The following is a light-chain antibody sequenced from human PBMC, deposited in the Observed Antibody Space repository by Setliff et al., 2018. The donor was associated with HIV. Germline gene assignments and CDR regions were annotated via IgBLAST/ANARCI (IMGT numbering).Light chain of an antibody. J-gene: IGKJ4*01. Sequence: DIVMTQTPLSLSVSPGQTASISCQSSQSLQIGNGKTYLNWYLQKPGQSPRLLIYEVSERFSGVPDRFRGSGSGTDFTLEISRVEAEDVGLYYCMQSIRLPPRFGGGTKVDIK. CDR1: QSLQIGNGKTY. V-gene: IGKV2D-29*02. CDR3: MQSIRLPPR. CDR2: EVS.